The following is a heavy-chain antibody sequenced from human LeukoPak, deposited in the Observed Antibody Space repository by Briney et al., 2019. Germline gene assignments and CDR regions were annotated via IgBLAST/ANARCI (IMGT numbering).Heavy chain of an antibody. D-gene: IGHD6-13*01. V-gene: IGHV4-31*03. CDR3: ARYRATAGKGSYYFDY. CDR2: IYYSGST. CDR1: GGSISSSSYY. Sequence: SETLSLTCTVSGGSISSSSYYWSWIRQHPGKGLEWIGYIYYSGSTYYNPSLKSRVTISVDTSKNQFSLKLSSVTAADTAVYYCARYRATAGKGSYYFDYWGQGTLVTVSS. J-gene: IGHJ4*02.